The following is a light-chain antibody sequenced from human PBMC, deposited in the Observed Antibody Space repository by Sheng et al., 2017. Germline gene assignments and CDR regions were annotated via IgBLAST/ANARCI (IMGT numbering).Light chain of an antibody. CDR1: QSISTW. J-gene: IGKJ4*01. CDR2: KAS. Sequence: DIQMTQSPSTLSASVGDRVTITCRASQSISTWLAWYQQKPGKAPKLLIYKASTLESGVPSRFSGSGSGTQFTFTISGLQPDDFATYYCQQYNSYLLTFGGGTKVEIK. V-gene: IGKV1-5*03. CDR3: QQYNSYLLT.